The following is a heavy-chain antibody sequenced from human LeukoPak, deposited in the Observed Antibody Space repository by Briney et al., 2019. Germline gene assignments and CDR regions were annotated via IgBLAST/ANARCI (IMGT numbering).Heavy chain of an antibody. CDR1: GFTFSSYG. Sequence: PGGSLRLSCAASGFTFSSYGMHWVRQAPGKGLEWVAVISYDGSNKYYADSVKGRFTISRDNSKNTLYLQMNSLRAEDTAVYYCAKGDGPPYGSGYGMDVWGQGTTVTVSS. V-gene: IGHV3-30*18. CDR2: ISYDGSNK. D-gene: IGHD3-10*01. CDR3: AKGDGPPYGSGYGMDV. J-gene: IGHJ6*02.